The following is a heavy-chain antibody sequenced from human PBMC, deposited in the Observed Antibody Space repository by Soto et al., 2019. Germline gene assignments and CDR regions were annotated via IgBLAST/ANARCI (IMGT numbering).Heavy chain of an antibody. V-gene: IGHV4-34*01. D-gene: IGHD3-22*01. CDR3: ARGPPRSGGYYYWFDN. CDR1: GGSFSDYY. Sequence: SSETLSLTCAVYGGSFSDYYWNWIRQPPGKGLEWVGEINRSGSTNYNPSLKSRVTISVDTSKNQFSLKLSSVTAADTAIHYCARGPPRSGGYYYWFDNWGQGTLVTVSS. J-gene: IGHJ5*02. CDR2: INRSGST.